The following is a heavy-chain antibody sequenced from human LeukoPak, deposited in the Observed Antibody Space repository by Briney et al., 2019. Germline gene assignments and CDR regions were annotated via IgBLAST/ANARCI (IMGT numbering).Heavy chain of an antibody. CDR3: ASTYGYSSGWYNGAILGY. V-gene: IGHV1-69*06. Sequence: GSSVKVSCKASGGTFSSYAISWVRQAPGQGLEWMGGIIPIFGTANYAQKFQGRVTITADKSTSTAYMELSSLRSEDTAVYYCASTYGYSSGWYNGAILGYWGQGTLVTVSS. J-gene: IGHJ4*02. D-gene: IGHD6-19*01. CDR2: IIPIFGTA. CDR1: GGTFSSYA.